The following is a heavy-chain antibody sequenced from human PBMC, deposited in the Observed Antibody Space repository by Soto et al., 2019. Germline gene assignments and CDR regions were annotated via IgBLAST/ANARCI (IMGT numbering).Heavy chain of an antibody. V-gene: IGHV3-23*01. CDR1: GFTFNHYA. CDR3: AKDSTVTTSLYFYYYGFDV. D-gene: IGHD4-17*01. J-gene: IGHJ6*02. Sequence: VHLLESGGGLVQPGGSVRLACTASGFTFNHYAMSWVLQAPGKGLEWVSAVSGRAGSTKYADSVKGRFIISRDNSNSTLYLQMASLRGEDPAVYYCAKDSTVTTSLYFYYYGFDVWGQGTTVTVSS. CDR2: VSGRAGST.